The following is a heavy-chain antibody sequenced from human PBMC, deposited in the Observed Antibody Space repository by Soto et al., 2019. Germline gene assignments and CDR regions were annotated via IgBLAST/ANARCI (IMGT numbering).Heavy chain of an antibody. CDR1: GGSFSVYS. V-gene: IGHV4-34*01. D-gene: IGHD1-26*01. Sequence: QVQLQQWGAGLLKPSETLSLTCAVYGGSFSVYSWSWIRQPQGKGLEWIGEINHSGSTNYNPSLASRVTIAVDASKNQFSLKLNSVTAADTAVYYFARGLWELRFDSWGQGTLVTVSS. CDR2: INHSGST. CDR3: ARGLWELRFDS. J-gene: IGHJ4*02.